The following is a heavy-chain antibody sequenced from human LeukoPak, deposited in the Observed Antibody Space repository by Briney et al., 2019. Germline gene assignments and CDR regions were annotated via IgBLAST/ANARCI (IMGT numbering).Heavy chain of an antibody. Sequence: GGSLRLSCAASGFTFSNYAMSWVRQAPGKGLEWVSAINHSGGRTYYADSVKGRFTISRDNSKNTLYLQMKSLRVEDTAVYYCVKGGQGFDYWGQGRLVTVSS. CDR3: VKGGQGFDY. D-gene: IGHD3-10*01. CDR2: INHSGGRT. CDR1: GFTFSNYA. V-gene: IGHV3-23*01. J-gene: IGHJ4*02.